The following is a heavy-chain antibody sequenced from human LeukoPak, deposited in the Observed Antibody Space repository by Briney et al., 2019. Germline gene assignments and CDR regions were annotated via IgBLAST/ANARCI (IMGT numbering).Heavy chain of an antibody. J-gene: IGHJ4*02. CDR2: IIPIFGTA. CDR1: GGTFSNYA. D-gene: IGHD3-10*01. V-gene: IGHV1-69*13. CDR3: ARDLGDSFDD. Sequence: ASVTVSCKASGGTFSNYAISWVRQAPGQGLEWMGGIIPIFGTASYAQKFQGRVTITANESTSTAYMELSSLRSEDTAVYYCARDLGDSFDDWGQGILVTVSS.